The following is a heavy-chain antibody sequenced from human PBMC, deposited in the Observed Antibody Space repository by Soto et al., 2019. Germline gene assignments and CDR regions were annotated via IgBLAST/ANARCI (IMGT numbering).Heavy chain of an antibody. Sequence: SETLSLTCTVSGGSISSSSYYWGWIRQPPGKGLEWIGSIYYSGSTYYNPSLKSRVTISVDTSKNQFSLKLSSVTAADTAVYYCARHNSYGFYYYGMDVWGQGTTVTVSS. CDR2: IYYSGST. V-gene: IGHV4-39*01. CDR1: GGSISSSSYY. D-gene: IGHD5-18*01. J-gene: IGHJ6*02. CDR3: ARHNSYGFYYYGMDV.